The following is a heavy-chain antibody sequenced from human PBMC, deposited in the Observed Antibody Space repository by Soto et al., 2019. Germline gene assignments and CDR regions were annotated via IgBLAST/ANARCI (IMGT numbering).Heavy chain of an antibody. CDR3: AKESLGDIVVVPAALGF. Sequence: VGSLRLSCVASGFTFSSNAMSWVRQAPGKGLEWVSSISGSGGNTYHADSVKGRFTISRDNSKRTLYLQMNSLRAEDTAVYYCAKESLGDIVVVPAALGFWGQGTLVTVSS. D-gene: IGHD2-2*01. J-gene: IGHJ4*02. V-gene: IGHV3-23*01. CDR2: ISGSGGNT. CDR1: GFTFSSNA.